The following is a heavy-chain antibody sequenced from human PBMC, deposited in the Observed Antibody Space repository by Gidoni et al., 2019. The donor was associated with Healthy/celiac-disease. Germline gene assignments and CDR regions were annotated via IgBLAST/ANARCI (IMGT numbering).Heavy chain of an antibody. Sequence: EVQLLESGGGLVQPGGSLRLSCAASGFTFSSYAMRWVRQAPGRGREWVSAISGSGGSTYYADSVKGRFTISRDNSKNTLYLQMNSLRAEDTAVYYCAKDVADTAMVGYGYWGQGTLVTVSS. J-gene: IGHJ4*02. D-gene: IGHD5-18*01. CDR2: ISGSGGST. CDR1: GFTFSSYA. V-gene: IGHV3-23*01. CDR3: AKDVADTAMVGYGY.